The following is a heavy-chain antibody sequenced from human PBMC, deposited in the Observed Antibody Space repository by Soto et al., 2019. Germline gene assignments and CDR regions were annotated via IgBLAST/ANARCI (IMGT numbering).Heavy chain of an antibody. J-gene: IGHJ4*02. CDR3: ARGSYYSSGYYTDY. CDR2: IYYSGST. Sequence: QVQLQESGPGLVKPSETLSLTCTVSGGSVSSGSYYWSWIRQPPGKGLEWIGYIYYSGSTNYNPSLKSRVTISVDTSKNQFSLKLSSVTAADTAVYYCARGSYYSSGYYTDYWGQGTLVTVSS. D-gene: IGHD3-22*01. V-gene: IGHV4-61*01. CDR1: GGSVSSGSYY.